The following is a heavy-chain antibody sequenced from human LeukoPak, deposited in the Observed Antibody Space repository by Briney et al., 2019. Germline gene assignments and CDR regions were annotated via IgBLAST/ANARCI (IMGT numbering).Heavy chain of an antibody. D-gene: IGHD3-16*01. CDR2: ISSSSSYI. J-gene: IGHJ4*02. V-gene: IGHV3-21*01. CDR1: GFTFSSYS. Sequence: GGSLRLSCAASGFTFSSYSMNWVRQAPGKGLEWVSSISSSSSYIYYADSVKGRSTISRDNAKNSLYLQMNSLRAEDTAVYYCARDYGPNYFDYWGQGTLVTVSS. CDR3: ARDYGPNYFDY.